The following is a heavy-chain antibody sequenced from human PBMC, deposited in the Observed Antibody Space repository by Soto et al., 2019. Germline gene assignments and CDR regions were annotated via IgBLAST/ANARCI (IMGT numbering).Heavy chain of an antibody. D-gene: IGHD5-18*01. Sequence: EVQLVESGGGLIPPGGSLRLSCAASGFLVNSAYMTWVRQAPGKGLEWLSMINSDGSTLYAESVKGRFTISRDNSKNRLDLQMNRLRAEDTAMYYCARSGYSFARGYWGQGTLVIVT. CDR3: ARSGYSFARGY. J-gene: IGHJ4*02. CDR2: INSDGST. CDR1: GFLVNSAY. V-gene: IGHV3-53*01.